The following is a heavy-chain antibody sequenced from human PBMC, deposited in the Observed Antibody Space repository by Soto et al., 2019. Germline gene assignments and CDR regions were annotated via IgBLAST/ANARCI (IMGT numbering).Heavy chain of an antibody. V-gene: IGHV3-48*01. CDR3: ARPQRGPSDY. J-gene: IGHJ4*02. CDR2: ISSSSNTI. Sequence: PGGSLRLSCAASGFTFSSYGMNWVRQAPGKGLEWISYISSSSNTIYYADSVKGRFTISRDNAKNSLYLQMNSLRVEDTAVYHCARPQRGPSDYWGQGTLVTVSS. CDR1: GFTFSSYG. D-gene: IGHD3-10*01.